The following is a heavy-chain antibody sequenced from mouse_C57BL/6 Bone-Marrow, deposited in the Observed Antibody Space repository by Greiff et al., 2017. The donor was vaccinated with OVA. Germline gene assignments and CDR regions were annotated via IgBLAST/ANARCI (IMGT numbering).Heavy chain of an antibody. CDR2: SRNKANDYTT. D-gene: IGHD1-2*01. CDR1: GFTFSDFY. V-gene: IGHV7-1*01. CDR3: ARDDYYGTMDY. J-gene: IGHJ4*01. Sequence: EVKVVESGGGLVQSGRSLRLSCATSGFTFSDFYMEWVRQAPGKGLEWIAASRNKANDYTTEYSASVKGRFIVSRDTSQSILYLQMNALRAEDTAIDYCARDDYYGTMDYWGQGTSVTVSS.